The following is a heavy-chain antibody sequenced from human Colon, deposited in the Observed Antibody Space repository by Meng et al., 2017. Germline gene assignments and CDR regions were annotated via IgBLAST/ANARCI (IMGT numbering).Heavy chain of an antibody. CDR1: GVTFNNCA. CDR2: IIPIFGKT. D-gene: IGHD1-1*01. J-gene: IGHJ4*02. V-gene: IGHV1-69*01. CDR3: ARERVATTAVDF. Sequence: QVQLVQTGAEVRRPGSSVKLSCKASGVTFNNCAFNWVRQAPGQGLEWMGEIIPIFGKTNYAQKFQGRVTITADGSTNTSFMELSSLISEDSAVYYCARERVATTAVDFWGLRTLVTVSS.